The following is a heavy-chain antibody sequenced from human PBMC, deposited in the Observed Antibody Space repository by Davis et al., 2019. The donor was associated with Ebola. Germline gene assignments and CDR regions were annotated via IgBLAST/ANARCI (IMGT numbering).Heavy chain of an antibody. J-gene: IGHJ6*03. CDR3: ARGGRWYDILTEASLMDV. V-gene: IGHV3-48*02. CDR1: GFKFGTYT. Sequence: GGSLRLSCAASGFKFGTYTMNWVRQAPGKGLEWISYISSSSTNIYYADSVKGRFTTSRDNAKNSLYLQMNSLRDEDTAVYYCARGGRWYDILTEASLMDVWGTGTTVTVSS. CDR2: ISSSSTNI. D-gene: IGHD3-9*01.